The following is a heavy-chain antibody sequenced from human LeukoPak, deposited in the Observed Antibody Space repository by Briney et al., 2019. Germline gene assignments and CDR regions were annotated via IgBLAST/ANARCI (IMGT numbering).Heavy chain of an antibody. V-gene: IGHV1-18*01. Sequence: ASVKVSCKASGYTFTSYGISWVRQAPGQGLEWMGWISAYNGNTNYAQKLQGRVTMTTDTSTSTAYMELRSLRSHDTAVYYCARGYCSGGSCSSWFDPWGQGTLVTVSS. CDR2: ISAYNGNT. CDR3: ARGYCSGGSCSSWFDP. D-gene: IGHD2-15*01. CDR1: GYTFTSYG. J-gene: IGHJ5*02.